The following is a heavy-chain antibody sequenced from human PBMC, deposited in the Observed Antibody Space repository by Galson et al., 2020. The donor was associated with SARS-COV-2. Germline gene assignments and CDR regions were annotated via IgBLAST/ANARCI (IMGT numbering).Heavy chain of an antibody. D-gene: IGHD4-17*01. CDR1: GFTFNNYV. V-gene: IGHV3-30-3*01. CDR2: ISQDGSTK. Sequence: LSLTCAASGFTFNNYVMHWVRQAPGKGLECVAAISQDGSTKLYAGSVKGRFTISRDNSKNTLNLEMNSLTIADTAVYYCARRDVTTCYDYWGQGTLVTVSS. CDR3: ARRDVTTCYDY. J-gene: IGHJ4*02.